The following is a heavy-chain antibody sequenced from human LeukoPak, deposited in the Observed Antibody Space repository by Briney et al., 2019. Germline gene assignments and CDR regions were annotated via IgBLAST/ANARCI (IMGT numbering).Heavy chain of an antibody. CDR3: ARATEESDYEHWYFDY. CDR1: GGSISSGDYY. V-gene: IGHV4-30-4*01. J-gene: IGHJ4*02. Sequence: SQTLSLTCTVSGGSISSGDYYWRWIRQPPGKGLEWIGYIYYSGSTYYNPSLKSRVTISVDTSKNQFALKLSSVPAADTAVYYCARATEESDYEHWYFDYWGQGTLVTVSS. D-gene: IGHD5-12*01. CDR2: IYYSGST.